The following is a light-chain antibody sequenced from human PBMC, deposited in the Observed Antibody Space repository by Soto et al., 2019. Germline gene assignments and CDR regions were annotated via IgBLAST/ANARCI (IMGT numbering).Light chain of an antibody. V-gene: IGLV2-14*03. CDR3: CSYTSSSTPWV. Sequence: AMTQPASVSGSPGQSITISCTGTSSDVGGYNYVSWYQQHPGKAPKLMVYDVSDRPSGVSNRFSASKSGNTASLTISGLQAEDEADYYCCSYTSSSTPWVFGTGTKVTVL. CDR2: DVS. J-gene: IGLJ1*01. CDR1: SSDVGGYNY.